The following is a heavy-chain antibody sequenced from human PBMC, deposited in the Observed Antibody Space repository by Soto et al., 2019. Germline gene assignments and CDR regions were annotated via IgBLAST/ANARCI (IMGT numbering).Heavy chain of an antibody. V-gene: IGHV4-61*03. CDR3: ARVLDGYTIRGYFDY. CDR1: GGSVSSGDHY. Sequence: QVQLQESGPGLVKPWETLSLTCTVSGGSVSSGDHYWGWIRQPPGKGLEWIGYIHNNGNTNYNPSLESRVAISLDKSKNHFSLKLTSVTAADTAVYYCARVLDGYTIRGYFDYWGQGTLVPVSS. J-gene: IGHJ4*02. D-gene: IGHD5-12*01. CDR2: IHNNGNT.